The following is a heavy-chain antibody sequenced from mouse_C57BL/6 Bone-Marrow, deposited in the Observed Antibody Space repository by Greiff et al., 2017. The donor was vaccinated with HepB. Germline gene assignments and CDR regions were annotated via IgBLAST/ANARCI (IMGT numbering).Heavy chain of an antibody. CDR3: ARFPIYYDYDY. CDR1: GYTFTSYW. J-gene: IGHJ2*01. Sequence: QVHVKQSGAELAKPGASVKLSCKASGYTFTSYWMHWVKQWPGQGLEWIGYINPSSGYTKYNQKFKDKATLTADKSSSTAYMQLSSLTYEDSAVYYCARFPIYYDYDYWGQGTTLTVSS. CDR2: INPSSGYT. V-gene: IGHV1-7*01. D-gene: IGHD2-4*01.